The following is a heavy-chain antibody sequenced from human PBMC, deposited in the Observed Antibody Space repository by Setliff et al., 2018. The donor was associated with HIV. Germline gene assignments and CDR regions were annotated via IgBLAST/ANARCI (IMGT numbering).Heavy chain of an antibody. D-gene: IGHD2-15*01. V-gene: IGHV1-69*10. CDR3: ARGYCGGGICYSPNWLDP. CDR2: IIPMYGVT. J-gene: IGHJ5*02. Sequence: SVKVSCKTSGGTFSSHVISWVRQAPGQGPEWMGGIIPMYGVTNYAQKFQDRVTLTTDTSTSTAYMELRSLTSDDTAVYYCARGYCGGGICYSPNWLDPWGQGTLVTVSS. CDR1: GGTFSSHV.